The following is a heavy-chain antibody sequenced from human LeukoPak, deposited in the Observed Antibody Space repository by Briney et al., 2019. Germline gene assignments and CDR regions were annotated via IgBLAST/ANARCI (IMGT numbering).Heavy chain of an antibody. CDR3: ARGGSQWLVDY. J-gene: IGHJ4*02. D-gene: IGHD6-19*01. Sequence: ASVKVSCKASGYTFTGYYMHWVRQAPGQGLEWMGIINPTGGSTSYAQKFQGRVTMTRDTSTSAVYMELSSLRSEDTAVYYCARGGSQWLVDYWGQGTLVTVSS. CDR2: INPTGGST. V-gene: IGHV1-46*01. CDR1: GYTFTGYY.